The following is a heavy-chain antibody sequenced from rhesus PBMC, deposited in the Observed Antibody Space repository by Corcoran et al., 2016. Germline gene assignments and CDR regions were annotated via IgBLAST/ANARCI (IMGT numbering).Heavy chain of an antibody. D-gene: IGHD3-34*01. V-gene: IGHV4-122*02. Sequence: QVQLQESGPGLVKPSETLSLTCAVSGGSISSGYYYWSWIRQPPGKGLEWIGYITYSGSTSYNPSLKSRVIISRDTSKNQFSLKLSSVTAADTAVYYCARDQRGAPFDYWGQGVLVTVSS. CDR3: ARDQRGAPFDY. CDR2: ITYSGST. CDR1: GGSISSGYYY. J-gene: IGHJ4*01.